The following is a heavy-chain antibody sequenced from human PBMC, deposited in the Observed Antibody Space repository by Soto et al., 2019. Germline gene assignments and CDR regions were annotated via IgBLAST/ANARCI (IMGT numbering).Heavy chain of an antibody. J-gene: IGHJ3*02. D-gene: IGHD3-3*01. Sequence: GGPLRLSCAASGFTFSSYEMNWVRQAPGKGLEWVPYISSSGSSIYYADAVKGRLTSTRDNAKNSLYMQMNSLRAEDTAVYYGARDQRKIRSFEWLSAFDIWGQGTMVTVSS. V-gene: IGHV3-48*03. CDR1: GFTFSSYE. CDR3: ARDQRKIRSFEWLSAFDI. CDR2: ISSSGSSI.